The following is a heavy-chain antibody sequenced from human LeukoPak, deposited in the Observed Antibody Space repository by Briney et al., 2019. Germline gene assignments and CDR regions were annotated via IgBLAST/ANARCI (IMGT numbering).Heavy chain of an antibody. V-gene: IGHV1-46*01. D-gene: IGHD1-26*01. J-gene: IGHJ5*02. CDR1: GYTFTGYY. CDR2: INPTGGST. CDR3: ARDNSVGDNAWWFDP. Sequence: ASVKVSCKASGYTFTGYYMHWVRQAPGQGLEWMGLINPTGGSTGYAQKFQGRVTMTRDMSTSTDYMELSSLRSEDTAIYYCARDNSVGDNAWWFDPWGQGTLVTVSS.